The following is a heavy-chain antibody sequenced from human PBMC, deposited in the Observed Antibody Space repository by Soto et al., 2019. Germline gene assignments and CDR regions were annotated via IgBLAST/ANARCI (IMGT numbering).Heavy chain of an antibody. J-gene: IGHJ3*02. V-gene: IGHV1-8*01. CDR2: MNPNSGNT. CDR3: ARGLIRITIFSI. D-gene: IGHD3-3*01. CDR1: GYTFTSYD. Sequence: ASVNVSCKASGYTFTSYDINWVRQATGQGLEWMGWMNPNSGNTGYAQKFQGRVTMTRNTSISTAYMELSSLRSEDTAVYYCARGLIRITIFSIWGQGTMVTVSS.